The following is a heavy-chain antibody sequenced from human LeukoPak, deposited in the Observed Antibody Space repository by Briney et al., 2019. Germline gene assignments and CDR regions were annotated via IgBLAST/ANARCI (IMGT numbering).Heavy chain of an antibody. Sequence: SETLSLTCTVSGDSISTSNSYWGWIRQPPGKGLEWIGSIYYSGNTYYNASLKSRVTISVDTSKNQFSLKLTSVTAADTAVYYCAKDPDYDCRHWGQGTLVTVSS. D-gene: IGHD3-16*01. V-gene: IGHV4-39*02. J-gene: IGHJ4*02. CDR2: IYYSGNT. CDR1: GDSISTSNSY. CDR3: AKDPDYDCRH.